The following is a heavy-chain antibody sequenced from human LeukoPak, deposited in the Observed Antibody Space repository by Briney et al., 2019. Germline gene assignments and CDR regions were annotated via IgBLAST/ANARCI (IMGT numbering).Heavy chain of an antibody. J-gene: IGHJ4*02. V-gene: IGHV3-30*01. CDR2: LSYDGSDN. CDR1: GFTFSSYG. CDR3: ARVACKTSCSNGVYLDY. D-gene: IGHD2-2*01. Sequence: PGRSLRLSCAASGFTFSSYGMHWVRQAPGKGLEWVALLSYDGSDNYYADSVKGRFTISRDNSKNTLYLQMTSLRAEDTAVYYCARVACKTSCSNGVYLDYWGQGTLVTASS.